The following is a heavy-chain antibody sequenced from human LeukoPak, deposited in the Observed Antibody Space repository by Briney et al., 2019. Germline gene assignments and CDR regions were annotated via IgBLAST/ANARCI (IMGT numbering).Heavy chain of an antibody. CDR3: ARLQQPAAGVDY. J-gene: IGHJ4*02. CDR2: IYYSGST. Sequence: PSETLSLTCTVSGGSMSSSSYYWGWIRQPPGKGLEWIGSIYYSGSTYYNPSLKSRVTISVDTSKNQFSLKLSSVTAADTAVYYCARLQQPAAGVDYWGQGTLVTVSS. D-gene: IGHD6-13*01. CDR1: GGSMSSSSYY. V-gene: IGHV4-39*01.